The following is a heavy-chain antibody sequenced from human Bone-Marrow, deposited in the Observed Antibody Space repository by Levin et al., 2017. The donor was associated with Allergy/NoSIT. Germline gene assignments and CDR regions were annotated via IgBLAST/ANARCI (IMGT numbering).Heavy chain of an antibody. Sequence: GGSLRLSCVASGFTFSSYTMNWVRQAPGKGLEWVSSIISASSTYYADSVKGRLTISRDNARGSLFLQMESLRAEDTAVYYCARWNRGGYTFDIWGQGTVVTVSS. D-gene: IGHD5-12*01. CDR1: GFTFSSYT. CDR3: ARWNRGGYTFDI. V-gene: IGHV3-21*01. J-gene: IGHJ3*02. CDR2: IISASST.